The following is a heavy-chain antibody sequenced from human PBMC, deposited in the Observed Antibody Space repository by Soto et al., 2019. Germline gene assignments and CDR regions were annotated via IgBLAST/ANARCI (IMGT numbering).Heavy chain of an antibody. CDR1: GFSLNTSGVG. CDR2: IYWDDDK. J-gene: IGHJ4*02. Sequence: QITLKESGPTLVKPTQTLTLTCTFSGFSLNTSGVGVGWIRHPPGKALEWLALIYWDDDKRYSPTLKTRLTITKDTSNNQVVLTMTDMDPVDTAIYYCAHRTPRARGIDYWGQGTLVTVSS. D-gene: IGHD6-6*01. CDR3: AHRTPRARGIDY. V-gene: IGHV2-5*02.